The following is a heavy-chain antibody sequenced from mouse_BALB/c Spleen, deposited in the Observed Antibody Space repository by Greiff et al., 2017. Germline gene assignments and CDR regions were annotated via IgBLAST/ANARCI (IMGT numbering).Heavy chain of an antibody. Sequence: EVKLVESGPGLVKPSQSLSLTCTVTGYSITSDYAWNWIRQFPGNKLEWMGYISYSGSTSYNPSLKSRISITRDTSKNQFFLQLNSVTTEDTATYYCANLYYRSLFAYWGQGTLVTVSA. CDR1: GYSITSDYA. CDR2: ISYSGST. D-gene: IGHD2-14*01. J-gene: IGHJ3*01. V-gene: IGHV3-2*02. CDR3: ANLYYRSLFAY.